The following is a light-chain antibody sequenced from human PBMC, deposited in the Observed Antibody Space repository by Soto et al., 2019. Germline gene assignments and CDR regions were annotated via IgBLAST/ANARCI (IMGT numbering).Light chain of an antibody. Sequence: QSVLTQPPSASGTPGQRVTLSCSGSSSNIGVNYVYWYQQLPGTAPKLLIFRNTQRPSGVPDRFSGSKSGASASLAISGRRSEDEADYYCAAWDDSLNGPVFGGGTKLTVL. CDR1: SSNIGVNY. CDR3: AAWDDSLNGPV. V-gene: IGLV1-47*01. J-gene: IGLJ2*01. CDR2: RNT.